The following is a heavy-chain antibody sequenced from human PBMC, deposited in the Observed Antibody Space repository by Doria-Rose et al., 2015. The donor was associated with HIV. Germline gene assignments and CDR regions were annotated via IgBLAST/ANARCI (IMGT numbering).Heavy chain of an antibody. CDR3: AKAPIIGPKYYFYMDV. D-gene: IGHD3-3*01. V-gene: IGHV3-9*01. CDR2: ISWDSGAK. Sequence: VQLVQSGGGLVQPGRSLRLSCVGSGFSFESYAMHWVRLVPGKGLEWVAGISWDSGAKGNADSVEGRFTISRDNAKKSVYLEMRSLRPEDTALYYCAKAPIIGPKYYFYMDVWGKGTSVTVSS. CDR1: GFSFESYA. J-gene: IGHJ6*03.